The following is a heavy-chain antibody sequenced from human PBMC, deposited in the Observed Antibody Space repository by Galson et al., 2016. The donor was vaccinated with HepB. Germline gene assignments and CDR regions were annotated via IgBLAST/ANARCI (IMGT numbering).Heavy chain of an antibody. CDR2: ISAAGGTT. J-gene: IGHJ4*02. Sequence: SLRLSCAASGLSFGTYSMTWVRQPPGQGLEWVSSISAAGGTTYFADSVKRRFTISRDNSKNELYLQMTGLRAEDTALYYCAKGGVMTTPIDYWGQGTLVTVSA. V-gene: IGHV3-23*01. CDR3: AKGGVMTTPIDY. D-gene: IGHD2-21*01. CDR1: GLSFGTYS.